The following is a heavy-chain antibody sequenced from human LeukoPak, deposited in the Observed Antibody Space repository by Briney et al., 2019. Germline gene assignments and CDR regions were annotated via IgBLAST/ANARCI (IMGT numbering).Heavy chain of an antibody. Sequence: PGGSLRLSCTVSGFTFSNYDMSWVRQAPGKGLEWVASITTSSSHIYHAVSVRGRFTISRDNAKNSLYLQMNGLRAEDTAVYYCARGGFTLIREDAFDIWGQGTMVTVSP. CDR3: ARGGFTLIREDAFDI. CDR2: ITTSSSHI. V-gene: IGHV3-21*01. CDR1: GFTFSNYD. D-gene: IGHD3-22*01. J-gene: IGHJ3*02.